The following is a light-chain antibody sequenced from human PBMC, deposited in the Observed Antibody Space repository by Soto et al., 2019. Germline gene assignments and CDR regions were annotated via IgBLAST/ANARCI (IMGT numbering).Light chain of an antibody. CDR2: GAS. Sequence: EVVLTQSPATLSLSPGDSAALSCWASQSVSSNLAWYQQKPGQAPRLLISGASTRATGIPARFSGSGSGTEFTLTISSLQSEDFAVYYCQQYDNWPYTFGQGTKLEIK. CDR1: QSVSSN. V-gene: IGKV3-15*01. CDR3: QQYDNWPYT. J-gene: IGKJ2*01.